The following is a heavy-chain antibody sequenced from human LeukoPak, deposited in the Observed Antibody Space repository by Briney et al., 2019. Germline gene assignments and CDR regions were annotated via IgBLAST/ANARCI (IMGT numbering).Heavy chain of an antibody. CDR3: AAQQLVPWYFDY. J-gene: IGHJ4*02. CDR2: ISGSGGST. CDR1: GFTFSSYA. D-gene: IGHD6-13*01. Sequence: GGSLRLSCAASGFTFSSYAMSWVRQAPGKGLGWVSGISGSGGSTYHADSVKGRFTISRDNSKNTLYLQVNSLRAEDTAVYYCAAQQLVPWYFDYWGQGTLVTVSS. V-gene: IGHV3-23*01.